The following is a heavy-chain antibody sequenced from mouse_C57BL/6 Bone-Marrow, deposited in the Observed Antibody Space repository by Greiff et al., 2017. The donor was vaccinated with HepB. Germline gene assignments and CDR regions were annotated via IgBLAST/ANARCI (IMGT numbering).Heavy chain of an antibody. V-gene: IGHV5-9*01. CDR2: ISGGGGNT. CDR1: GFTFSSYT. CDR3: ARHNGFPYWYFDV. D-gene: IGHD2-2*01. Sequence: EVQLVESGGGLVKPGGSLKLSCAASGFTFSSYTMSWVRQTPEKRLEWVATISGGGGNTYYPDSVKGRFTISRDNAKNTLYLQMSSLRSEDTALYYCARHNGFPYWYFDVWGTGTTVTVSS. J-gene: IGHJ1*03.